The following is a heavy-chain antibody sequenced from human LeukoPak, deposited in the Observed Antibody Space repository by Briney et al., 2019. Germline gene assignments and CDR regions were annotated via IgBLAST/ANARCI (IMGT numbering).Heavy chain of an antibody. J-gene: IGHJ3*02. CDR1: GGSISSYY. CDR3: ARGDYYDSSGYGSVMGDI. Sequence: SETLSLTCTVSGGSISSYYWSWIRQPPGKGLEWIGYIYYSGSTNYNPSLKSRVTISVDTSKNQFSLKLSSVTAADTAVYYCARGDYYDSSGYGSVMGDIWGQGTMVTVSS. V-gene: IGHV4-59*08. CDR2: IYYSGST. D-gene: IGHD3-22*01.